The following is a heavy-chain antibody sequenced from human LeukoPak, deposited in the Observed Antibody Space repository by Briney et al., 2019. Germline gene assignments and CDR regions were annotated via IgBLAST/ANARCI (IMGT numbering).Heavy chain of an antibody. Sequence: GGSLRLSCAASGFTFSTYSMNWVRRARGMGLEWVSSISSSTAYIHYADSVKGRFTISRDNSKNTLYMQTNSLRAEDTAVYYCAKDPGGYSYLYHFDYWGQGTLVTVPS. V-gene: IGHV3-21*04. J-gene: IGHJ4*02. D-gene: IGHD5-18*01. CDR3: AKDPGGYSYLYHFDY. CDR2: ISSSTAYI. CDR1: GFTFSTYS.